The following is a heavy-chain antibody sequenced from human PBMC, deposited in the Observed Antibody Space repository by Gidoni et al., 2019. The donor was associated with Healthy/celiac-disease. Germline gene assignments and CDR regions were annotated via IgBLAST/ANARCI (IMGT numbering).Heavy chain of an antibody. CDR2: MNTNSGNT. CDR3: ARHYYDLWSGAPDGDNWFDP. V-gene: IGHV1-8*01. D-gene: IGHD3-3*01. CDR1: GYTFTSYD. J-gene: IGHJ5*02. Sequence: QVQLVQSGAEVKKPGASVKVSCKASGYTFTSYDINWVRQATGQGLEWMGWMNTNSGNTGYAQKFQGRVTMTMNTSISTAYMELSSLRSEATAVYYCARHYYDLWSGAPDGDNWFDPWGQGTLVTVSS.